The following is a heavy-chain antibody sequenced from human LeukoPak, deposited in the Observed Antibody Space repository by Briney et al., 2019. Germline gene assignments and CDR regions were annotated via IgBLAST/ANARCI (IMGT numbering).Heavy chain of an antibody. V-gene: IGHV1-69*05. CDR3: ARGGRTVTPNIVYFDY. D-gene: IGHD4-17*01. CDR1: GGTFSSYA. J-gene: IGHJ4*02. CDR2: IIPIFGTA. Sequence: SSVKVSCKASGGTFSSYAISWLRQAPGQGLEWMGGIIPIFGTANYAQKFQGRVTITTDESTSTAYMELSSLRSEDSAVYYCARGGRTVTPNIVYFDYWGQGTLVTVSS.